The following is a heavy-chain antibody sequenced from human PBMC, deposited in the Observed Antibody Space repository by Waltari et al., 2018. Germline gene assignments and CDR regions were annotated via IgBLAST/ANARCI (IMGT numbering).Heavy chain of an antibody. D-gene: IGHD6-13*01. J-gene: IGHJ4*02. V-gene: IGHV3-64D*06. CDR2: ISDNGGST. CDR3: VRHYSAAAGTNY. CDR1: GFTFSRNT. Sequence: EVQVVESGGGLVQPGGSLRLSCSASGFTFSRNTMYWVRQAPGKGLECVSVISDNGGSTNYADSVKGRFTISRDNSKNTLYLQMSSLKTEDTAVYYCVRHYSAAAGTNYWGQGTLVTVSS.